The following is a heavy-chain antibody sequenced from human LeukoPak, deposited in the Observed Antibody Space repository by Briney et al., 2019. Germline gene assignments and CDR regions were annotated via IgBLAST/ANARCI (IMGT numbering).Heavy chain of an antibody. Sequence: SETLSLTCAVYGGSFSGYHWSWIRQPPGTGLEWIGEINHSGSTNYNPSLKSRVTISVDTSKHQFSLKLSSVTAADTAVYYCAREDLDDRGRWLQSYSTGFDYWGQGTLVTVSS. CDR3: AREDLDDRGRWLQSYSTGFDY. CDR1: GGSFSGYH. J-gene: IGHJ4*02. CDR2: INHSGST. V-gene: IGHV4-34*01. D-gene: IGHD5-24*01.